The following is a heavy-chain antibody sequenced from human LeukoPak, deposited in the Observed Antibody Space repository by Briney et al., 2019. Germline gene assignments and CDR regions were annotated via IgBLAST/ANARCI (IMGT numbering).Heavy chain of an antibody. V-gene: IGHV3-11*01. CDR2: ISSSGSTI. Sequence: GGSLRLSCAASGFTFSDYYMSWIRQAPGKGLEWVSYISSSGSTIYYAGSVKGRFTISRDNAKNSLYLQMNSLRAEDTAVYYCARYTTTKYYFDYWGQGTLVTVSS. CDR3: ARYTTTKYYFDY. J-gene: IGHJ4*02. CDR1: GFTFSDYY. D-gene: IGHD1-1*01.